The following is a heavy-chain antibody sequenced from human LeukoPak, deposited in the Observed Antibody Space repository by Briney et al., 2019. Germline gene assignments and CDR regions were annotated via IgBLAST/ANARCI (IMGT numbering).Heavy chain of an antibody. V-gene: IGHV3-53*05. Sequence: PGGSLRLSCAASGITVSTHYMSWVRQAAGKGLEWLSVIYSGGSTYYTDSVKGRFTISRDNSKNTLYLQMSSLRSEDTAVYYCARIKTLRSIVVVPAANYYYYGMDVWGQGTTVTVSS. D-gene: IGHD2-2*01. CDR3: ARIKTLRSIVVVPAANYYYYGMDV. CDR2: IYSGGST. CDR1: GITVSTHY. J-gene: IGHJ6*02.